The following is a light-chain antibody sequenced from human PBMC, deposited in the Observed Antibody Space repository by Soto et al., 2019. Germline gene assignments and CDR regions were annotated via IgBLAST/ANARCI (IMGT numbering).Light chain of an antibody. CDR3: SSYTSSSTGGL. V-gene: IGLV2-8*01. CDR2: DVS. CDR1: SSDVGGYDF. J-gene: IGLJ2*01. Sequence: QSALTQPPSASGSPGQSVTISCTGTSSDVGGYDFVAWHQQHPGKAPRLMIYDVSKRPSGVPDRFSGSKSGYTASLTVSGLQAEDEADYYCSSYTSSSTGGLFGGGTQLTVL.